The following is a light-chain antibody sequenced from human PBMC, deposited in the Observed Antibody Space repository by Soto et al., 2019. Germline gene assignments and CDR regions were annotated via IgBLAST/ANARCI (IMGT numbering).Light chain of an antibody. CDR2: DAS. Sequence: EIVFTQSPATVSLSPGERATLSCRASQSISNYLAWYQQKPGQAPRLLIYDASHRATGIPARFSGSGSGTDFTLTISSLETEDFAVYYCQQRGNWPTFGGGTKVEIK. CDR3: QQRGNWPT. V-gene: IGKV3-11*01. CDR1: QSISNY. J-gene: IGKJ4*01.